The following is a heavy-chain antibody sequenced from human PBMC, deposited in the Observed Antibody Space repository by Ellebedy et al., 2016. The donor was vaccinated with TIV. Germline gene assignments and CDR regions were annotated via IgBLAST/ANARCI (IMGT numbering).Heavy chain of an antibody. V-gene: IGHV3-64*02. D-gene: IGHD3-10*01. CDR1: GFTFSSYA. CDR3: ARGGSGSYYNVPFDI. Sequence: GESLKISXAASGFTFSSYAMSWVRQAPGKGLEYVSSISGDGGSTYYADSVKGRFTISRDNSKNTLYLQMGSLRPEDTAVYYCARGGSGSYYNVPFDIWGQGTLVTVSS. J-gene: IGHJ4*02. CDR2: ISGDGGST.